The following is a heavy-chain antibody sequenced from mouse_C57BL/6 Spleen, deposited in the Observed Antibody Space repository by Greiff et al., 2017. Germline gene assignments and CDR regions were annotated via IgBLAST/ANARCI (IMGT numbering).Heavy chain of an antibody. Sequence: QVQLKQPGAELVKPGASVKMSCKASGYTFTSYWITWVKQRPGQGLEWIGDIYPGSGSTNYNEKFKSKATLTVDTSSSTAYMQLSSLTSEDSAVYYCARNYGSSYVLDDWGQGTTLTVSS. CDR2: IYPGSGST. D-gene: IGHD1-1*01. V-gene: IGHV1-55*01. J-gene: IGHJ2*01. CDR1: GYTFTSYW. CDR3: ARNYGSSYVLDD.